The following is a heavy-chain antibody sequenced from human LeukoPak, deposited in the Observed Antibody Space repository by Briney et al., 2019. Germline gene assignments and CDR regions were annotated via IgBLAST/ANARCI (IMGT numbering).Heavy chain of an antibody. CDR1: GGTFSSYA. J-gene: IGHJ6*03. CDR2: IIPIFGTA. V-gene: IGHV1-69*06. D-gene: IGHD2-21*02. Sequence: GASVKVSCKASGGTFSSYAISWVRQAPGQGLEWMGGIIPIFGTANYAQKFQGRVTITADKSTSTAYMELSSLRSEDTAVYYCASGHIVVVTADYYYYYYMDVWGKGTTVTVSS. CDR3: ASGHIVVVTADYYYYYYMDV.